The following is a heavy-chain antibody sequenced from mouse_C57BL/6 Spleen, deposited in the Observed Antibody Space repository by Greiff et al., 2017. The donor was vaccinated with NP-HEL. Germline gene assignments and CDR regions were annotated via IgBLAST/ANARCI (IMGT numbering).Heavy chain of an antibody. Sequence: EVQLQQSGPELVKPGASVKISCKASGYTFTDYYMNWVKQSHGKSLEWIGDINPNNGGTSYNQKFKGKATLTVDKSSSTAYMELRSLTSEDSAVYYCARYGNSNYWGGFAYWGQGTLVTVSA. CDR2: INPNNGGT. V-gene: IGHV1-26*01. J-gene: IGHJ3*01. D-gene: IGHD2-5*01. CDR3: ARYGNSNYWGGFAY. CDR1: GYTFTDYY.